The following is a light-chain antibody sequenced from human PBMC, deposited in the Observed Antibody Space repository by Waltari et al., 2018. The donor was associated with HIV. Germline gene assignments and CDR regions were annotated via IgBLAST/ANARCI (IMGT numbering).Light chain of an antibody. J-gene: IGKJ4*01. CDR2: WAS. Sequence: DIVMTQSPDSLAVSLGERATINCKSSQSVLYRSNSKYYLAWYQQKPGQPPKLHIYWASTREAVVPDRFSGSGSGTDFTLTISSLQAEDVAGYYCQQYYSTPRTFGGGTKVEIK. CDR1: QSVLYRSNSKYY. V-gene: IGKV4-1*01. CDR3: QQYYSTPRT.